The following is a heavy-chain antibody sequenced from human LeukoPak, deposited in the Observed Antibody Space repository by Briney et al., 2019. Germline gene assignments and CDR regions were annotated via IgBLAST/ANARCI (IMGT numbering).Heavy chain of an antibody. Sequence: SETLSLTCAVYGGSFSGYYWSWIRQPPGKGLEWIGEINHSGSTNYNPSLKSRVTISVDTSKNQFSLKLSSVTAADTAVYYCARDVRYNWNYVHFDYWGQGTLVTVSS. CDR3: ARDVRYNWNYVHFDY. D-gene: IGHD1-7*01. J-gene: IGHJ4*02. CDR2: INHSGST. CDR1: GGSFSGYY. V-gene: IGHV4-34*01.